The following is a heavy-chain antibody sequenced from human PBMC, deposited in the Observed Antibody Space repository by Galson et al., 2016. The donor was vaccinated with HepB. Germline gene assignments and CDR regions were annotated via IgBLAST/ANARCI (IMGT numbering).Heavy chain of an antibody. J-gene: IGHJ6*02. V-gene: IGHV4-61*02. CDR3: ARDLILNGVDV. CDR1: GGSISSGSYY. Sequence: TLSLTCTVSGGSISSGSYYWSWIRQPAGKGLEWIGRIYTSGNTNYNPSLKSRVTISVDPSKNQFSLNRRDVTAADTAVYYCARDLILNGVDVWGQGTTVSVSS. D-gene: IGHD2-21*01. CDR2: IYTSGNT.